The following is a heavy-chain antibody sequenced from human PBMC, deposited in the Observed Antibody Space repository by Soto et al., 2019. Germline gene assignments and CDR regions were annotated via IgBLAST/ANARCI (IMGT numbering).Heavy chain of an antibody. Sequence: EVQLVESGGGLSKPGGSLRLSCAASGLSFSDAGMNWVRQAPGEGLEWVSSITGSSRYIYYADSVKGRFSISRDNAKNSVYLQIDSLRAEDTAVYYCAKDAPFWSGASNWYFDLWGRGTLVTVSS. V-gene: IGHV3-21*01. D-gene: IGHD3-3*01. CDR2: ITGSSRYI. CDR3: AKDAPFWSGASNWYFDL. J-gene: IGHJ2*01. CDR1: GLSFSDAG.